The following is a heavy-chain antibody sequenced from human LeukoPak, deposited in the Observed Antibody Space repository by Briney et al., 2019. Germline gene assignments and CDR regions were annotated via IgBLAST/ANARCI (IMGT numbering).Heavy chain of an antibody. V-gene: IGHV1-69*05. CDR2: IIPIFGTA. D-gene: IGHD5-18*01. Sequence: SVKVSCKASGGTFSSYAISWVRQAPGQGLEWMGGIIPIFGTANYAQKFQGRVTITTDESTSTAYMELSSLRSEDTAVYYCARDYVDTAMVGRDWGQGTLVTVSS. J-gene: IGHJ4*02. CDR3: ARDYVDTAMVGRD. CDR1: GGTFSSYA.